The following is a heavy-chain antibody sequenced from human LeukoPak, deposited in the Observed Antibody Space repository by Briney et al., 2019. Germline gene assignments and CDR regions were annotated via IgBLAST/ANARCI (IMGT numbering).Heavy chain of an antibody. CDR3: ARTGYSSSWLNNWFDP. J-gene: IGHJ5*02. V-gene: IGHV5-51*01. CDR2: IYPGDSDT. Sequence: GESLKISCKGSGYSFTSYWIGWVRQMPGKGLEWMGIIYPGDSDTRYSPSFQGQVTISADKSISTAYLQWSSLKASDTAMYYCARTGYSSSWLNNWFDPWGQGTLVTVSS. CDR1: GYSFTSYW. D-gene: IGHD6-13*01.